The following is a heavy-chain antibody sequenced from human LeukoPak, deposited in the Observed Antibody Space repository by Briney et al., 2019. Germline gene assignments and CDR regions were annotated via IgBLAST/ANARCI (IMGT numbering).Heavy chain of an antibody. D-gene: IGHD1-26*01. V-gene: IGHV1-2*06. CDR2: INPNSGGT. J-gene: IGHJ4*02. CDR1: GYTFTGCY. CDR3: ARLVGATTTGDY. Sequence: EASVTVSCKASGYTFTGCYMHWVRQAPGQGLEWMGRINPNSGGTNYAQKFQGRVTMTRDTSISTAYMELSRLRSDDTAVYYCARLVGATTTGDYWGQGTLVTVSS.